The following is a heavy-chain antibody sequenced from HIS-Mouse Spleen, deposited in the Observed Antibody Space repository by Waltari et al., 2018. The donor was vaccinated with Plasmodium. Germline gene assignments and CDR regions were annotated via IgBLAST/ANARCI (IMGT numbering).Heavy chain of an antibody. CDR1: GFTVSSHY. J-gene: IGHJ4*02. CDR3: ATPRVGGSYFDY. D-gene: IGHD1-26*01. V-gene: IGHV3-66*01. Sequence: EVQLVESGGGLVQPGGSLRLSCAASGFTVSSHYMSWGRQAPGKGPEWVSVIYSGGSTYYADSVKGRFTISRDNSKNTLYLQMNSLRAEDTAVYYCATPRVGGSYFDYWGQGTLVTVSS. CDR2: IYSGGST.